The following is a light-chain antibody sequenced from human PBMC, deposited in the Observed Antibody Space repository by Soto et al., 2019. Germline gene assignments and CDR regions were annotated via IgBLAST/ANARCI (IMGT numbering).Light chain of an antibody. V-gene: IGKV3-15*01. J-gene: IGKJ1*01. Sequence: EIVMTQSPATLSVSPGERATLSCRASQSVSSNLAWYQQKPGQAPRLLIYAASTRATGIPARFSGSGSGTEFTLPISSLQSEDFSVYYCQQYNNWPWTFGQGTKVEIK. CDR1: QSVSSN. CDR3: QQYNNWPWT. CDR2: AAS.